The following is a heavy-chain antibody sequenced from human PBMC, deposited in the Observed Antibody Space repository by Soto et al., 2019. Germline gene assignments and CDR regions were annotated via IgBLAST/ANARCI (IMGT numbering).Heavy chain of an antibody. D-gene: IGHD3-3*01. CDR1: GFTFSSYS. CDR3: ARDDLDHYDFWSGYYGGSYYYYYMDV. Sequence: GGSLRLSCAASGFTFSSYSMNWVRQAPGKGLEWVSYISSSSSTIYYADSVKGRFTISRDNAKNSLYLQMNSLRAEDTAVYYCARDDLDHYDFWSGYYGGSYYYYYMDVWGKGTTVTVSS. J-gene: IGHJ6*03. CDR2: ISSSSSTI. V-gene: IGHV3-48*01.